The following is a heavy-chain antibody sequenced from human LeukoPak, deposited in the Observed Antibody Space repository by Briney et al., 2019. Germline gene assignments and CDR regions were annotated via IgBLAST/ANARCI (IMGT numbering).Heavy chain of an antibody. CDR3: ARDLMITMVRGVNGGGYFDY. J-gene: IGHJ4*02. Sequence: GGSLRLSCAASGFTFSSYSMNWVRQAPGKGLEWGSSISSSSSYIYYADSVKGRFTISRDNAKNSLYLQMNSLRAEDTAVYYCARDLMITMVRGVNGGGYFDYWGQGTLVTVSS. V-gene: IGHV3-21*01. CDR2: ISSSSSYI. D-gene: IGHD3-10*01. CDR1: GFTFSSYS.